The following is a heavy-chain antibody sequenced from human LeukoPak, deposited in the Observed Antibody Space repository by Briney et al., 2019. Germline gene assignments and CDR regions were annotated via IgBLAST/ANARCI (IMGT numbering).Heavy chain of an antibody. J-gene: IGHJ4*02. D-gene: IGHD5-12*01. CDR3: ASPYSGYDYNFDY. Sequence: PGGSLRLSCSASGFTFSSYAMHWGRQAPGKGLEYVSSISSNGGSTYYADSVKGRFTISRDNSKNTLFLQMSSLRTEDTAVYYCASPYSGYDYNFDYWGQGTLVTVSS. CDR2: ISSNGGST. V-gene: IGHV3-64D*06. CDR1: GFTFSSYA.